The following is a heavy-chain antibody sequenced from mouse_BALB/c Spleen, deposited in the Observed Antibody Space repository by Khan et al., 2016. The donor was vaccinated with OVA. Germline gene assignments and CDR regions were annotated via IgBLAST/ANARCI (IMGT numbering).Heavy chain of an antibody. J-gene: IGHJ1*01. Sequence: EVKLEESGGGLVQPGGSMTLSCVASGFTFSNYWMNWVRQSPEKGFEGGAEIRLKSNIYATHYAESVRGRFTISRDDSRSRVYLQMNNLGAEDTGIYSCAMGWDLYFDVWVAGTTVTVSS. CDR1: GFTFSNYW. CDR2: IRLKSNIYAT. CDR3: AMGWDLYFDV. V-gene: IGHV6-6*02. D-gene: IGHD3-3*01.